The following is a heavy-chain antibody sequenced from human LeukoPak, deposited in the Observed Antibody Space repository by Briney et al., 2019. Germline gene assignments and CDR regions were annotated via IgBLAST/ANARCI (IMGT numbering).Heavy chain of an antibody. D-gene: IGHD6-25*01. Sequence: ASVKVSCKASGYTFRSYSMHWVRQAPGQRLEWMGWINAGNGYTKYSQKFQGRVTFTRDTSASTAYMELSSLRSEDTAVFYCARGGGFSYFDYWGQGTLVTVSS. V-gene: IGHV1-3*01. J-gene: IGHJ4*02. CDR1: GYTFRSYS. CDR3: ARGGGFSYFDY. CDR2: INAGNGYT.